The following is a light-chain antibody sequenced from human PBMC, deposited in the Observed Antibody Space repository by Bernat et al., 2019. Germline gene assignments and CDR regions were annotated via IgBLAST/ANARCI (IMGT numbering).Light chain of an antibody. Sequence: DIQMTQSPSSLSASVGDRVTITCRASQSISDYLNWYQQKPGKAPKLLIYSASGLQRGVPSRFSGGGSGTDFTLSISSLQPEDFATYYCQQSYSTPLTFGGGTKVEIK. V-gene: IGKV1-39*01. CDR2: SAS. J-gene: IGKJ4*01. CDR3: QQSYSTPLT. CDR1: QSISDY.